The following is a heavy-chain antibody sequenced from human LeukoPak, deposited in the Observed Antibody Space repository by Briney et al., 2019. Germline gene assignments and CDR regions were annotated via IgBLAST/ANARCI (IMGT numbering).Heavy chain of an antibody. CDR3: ARVWVSSRRSDY. CDR2: ISAYNGNT. Sequence: ASVKVSRKASGGTFSSYAISWVRQAPGQGLEWMGWISAYNGNTNYAQKLQGRVTMTTDTSTSTAYMELRSLRSDDTAVYYCARVWVSSRRSDYWGQGTLVTVSS. CDR1: GGTFSSYA. V-gene: IGHV1-18*01. J-gene: IGHJ4*02. D-gene: IGHD6-13*01.